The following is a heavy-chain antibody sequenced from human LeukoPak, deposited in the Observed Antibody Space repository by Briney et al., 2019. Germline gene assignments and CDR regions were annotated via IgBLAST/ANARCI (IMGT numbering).Heavy chain of an antibody. D-gene: IGHD3-22*01. V-gene: IGHV3-30*02. Sequence: PGGSLRLSCAASGFTFSSYGMHWVRQAPGKGLEWVAFIRYDGSNKYYADSVKGRFTISRDNSKNTLYLQMNSLRAEDPAVYYCAKSAYYYDSSGYYYYYYYMDVWGKGTTVTVSS. J-gene: IGHJ6*03. CDR3: AKSAYYYDSSGYYYYYYYMDV. CDR1: GFTFSSYG. CDR2: IRYDGSNK.